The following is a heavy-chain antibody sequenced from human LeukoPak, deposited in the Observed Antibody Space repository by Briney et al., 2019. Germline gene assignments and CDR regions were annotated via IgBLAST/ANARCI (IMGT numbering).Heavy chain of an antibody. CDR3: AKSSLTSWDWPNDY. CDR1: GFTFSSYG. J-gene: IGHJ4*02. D-gene: IGHD3/OR15-3a*01. Sequence: QPGKSLRLSCAASGFTFSSYGMHWVRQAPGKGLEWVAVISYDGSNKYYADSVKGLFTISRDNSKNTLYLQMNSLRAEDTAVYYCAKSSLTSWDWPNDYWGQGTLVTVSS. CDR2: ISYDGSNK. V-gene: IGHV3-30*18.